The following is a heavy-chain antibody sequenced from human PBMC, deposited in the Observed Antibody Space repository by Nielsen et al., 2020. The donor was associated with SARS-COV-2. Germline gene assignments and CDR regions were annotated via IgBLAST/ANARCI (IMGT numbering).Heavy chain of an antibody. Sequence: SETLSLTCTVSGGSISSGGYYWSWIRQHPGKGLEWIGYIYYSGSTYYNPSLKSRVTISVDTSKNQFSLKLSSVTATDTAVYYCARTTVTTAFDYWGQGTLVTVSS. CDR3: ARTTVTTAFDY. CDR1: GGSISSGGYY. V-gene: IGHV4-31*03. CDR2: IYYSGST. D-gene: IGHD4-17*01. J-gene: IGHJ4*02.